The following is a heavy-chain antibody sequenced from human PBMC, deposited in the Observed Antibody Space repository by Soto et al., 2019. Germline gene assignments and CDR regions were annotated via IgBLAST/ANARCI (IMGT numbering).Heavy chain of an antibody. CDR1: GCTFSSYG. J-gene: IGHJ6*02. CDR2: ISYDGSNK. D-gene: IGHD4-17*01. Sequence: GGSLRLSCAASGCTFSSYGMHWVRQAPGKGLEWVAVISYDGSNKYYADSVKGRFTISRDNSKNTLYLQMNSLRAEDTAVYYCAKEPYGGNFRGSGMDVWGQGTTVTVSS. V-gene: IGHV3-30*18. CDR3: AKEPYGGNFRGSGMDV.